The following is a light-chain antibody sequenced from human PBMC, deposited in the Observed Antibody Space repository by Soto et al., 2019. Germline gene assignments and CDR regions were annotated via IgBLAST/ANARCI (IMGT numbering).Light chain of an antibody. CDR2: DVS. V-gene: IGLV2-14*03. CDR1: SSNIGAYDY. CDR3: TSYTTTSTVM. J-gene: IGLJ3*02. Sequence: QSVLTQPASVSGSPGQSITLSCTGSSSNIGAYDYVSWYQQHPGKAPKLIVYDVSNRPSGVSNRFSGSKSGNTASLTISGLRAEDEAHYYCTSYTTTSTVMFGGGTKVTVL.